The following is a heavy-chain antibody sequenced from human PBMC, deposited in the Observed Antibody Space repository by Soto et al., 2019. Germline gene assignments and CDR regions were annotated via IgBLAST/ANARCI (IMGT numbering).Heavy chain of an antibody. Sequence: LRLSCAASGITFRSYSMSWVRQAPGKGLEWVASITSDSSDIYYEDSVKGRFTISRDNGENSPYLQMTSLGAEDTGVYYCATTYCSGGYCFSSEYWGQGVLVTVSS. D-gene: IGHD2-15*01. CDR3: ATTYCSGGYCFSSEY. J-gene: IGHJ4*01. V-gene: IGHV3-21*01. CDR2: ITSDSSDI. CDR1: GITFRSYS.